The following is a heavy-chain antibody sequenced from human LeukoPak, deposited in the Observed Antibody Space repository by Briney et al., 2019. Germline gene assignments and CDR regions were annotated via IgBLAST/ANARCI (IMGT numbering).Heavy chain of an antibody. D-gene: IGHD6-19*01. J-gene: IGHJ4*02. CDR3: AKDLSSGWYPYYFDF. Sequence: GGSLRLSCAASGFTFSSYEMNWVRQAPGKGLEWVSYISSSGSTIYYADSVKGRFTISRDNSKNTLYLQMNSLRAEDTAVYYCAKDLSSGWYPYYFDFWGRGTLVTVSS. CDR2: ISSSGSTI. CDR1: GFTFSSYE. V-gene: IGHV3-48*03.